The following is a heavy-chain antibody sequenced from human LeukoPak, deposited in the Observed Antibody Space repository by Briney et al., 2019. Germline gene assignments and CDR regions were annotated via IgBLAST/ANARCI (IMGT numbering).Heavy chain of an antibody. CDR3: ARVGVVQQTFDY. Sequence: ASVKVSCKASGYTFTGYYMHWVRQAPGQGLEWMGWINPNSGGTNYAQKFQGRVSMTRDTSISTAYMELSRLRSDDTAVYYCARVGVVQQTFDYWGQGTLVTVSS. CDR1: GYTFTGYY. CDR2: INPNSGGT. V-gene: IGHV1-2*02. J-gene: IGHJ4*02. D-gene: IGHD6-13*01.